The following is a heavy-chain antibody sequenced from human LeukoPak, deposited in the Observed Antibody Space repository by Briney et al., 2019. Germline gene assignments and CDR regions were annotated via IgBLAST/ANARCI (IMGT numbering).Heavy chain of an antibody. CDR2: IIPILGIA. D-gene: IGHD6-19*01. J-gene: IGHJ4*02. V-gene: IGHV1-69*04. CDR1: GGTFSSYA. CDR3: ARDDSGWSHFDY. Sequence: ASVKVSCKASGGTFSSYAISWVRQAPGQGLEWMGRIIPILGIANYAQKFQGRVTITADKSTSTAYMVLSSLRSEDTAVYYCARDDSGWSHFDYWGQGTLVTVSS.